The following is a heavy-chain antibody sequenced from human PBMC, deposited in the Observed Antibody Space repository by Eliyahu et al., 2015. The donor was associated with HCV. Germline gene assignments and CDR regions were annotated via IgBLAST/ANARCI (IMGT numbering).Heavy chain of an antibody. CDR1: GFTFSSYA. J-gene: IGHJ6*03. CDR3: AKAGGRGYYYYYMDV. V-gene: IGHV3-23*01. CDR2: ISGSGGST. Sequence: EVQLLESGGGLVQPGGSLRLSCAASGFTFSSYAMSWVRQAPGKGLGWVSAISGSGGSTYYADSVKGRFTISRDNSKNTLYLQMNSLRAEDTAVYYCAKAGGRGYYYYYMDVWGKGTTVTVSS. D-gene: IGHD3-10*01.